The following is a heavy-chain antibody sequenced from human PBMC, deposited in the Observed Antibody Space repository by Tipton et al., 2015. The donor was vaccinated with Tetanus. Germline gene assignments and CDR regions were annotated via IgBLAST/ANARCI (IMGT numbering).Heavy chain of an antibody. D-gene: IGHD3-22*01. CDR3: AREDVYYHDGSGFYAFDI. J-gene: IGHJ3*02. V-gene: IGHV4-4*07. Sequence: TLSLTCSVSGGSISNYYWNWIRQPAGKGLEWIGRIYVTGAINYSPALQSRVTTSVDTAKNQFSLRLSSVTAADAAMYYCAREDVYYHDGSGFYAFDIWGRGTMVAVSS. CDR1: GGSISNYY. CDR2: IYVTGAI.